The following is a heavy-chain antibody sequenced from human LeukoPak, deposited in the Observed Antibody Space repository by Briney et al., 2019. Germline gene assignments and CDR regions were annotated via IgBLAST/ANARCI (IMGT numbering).Heavy chain of an antibody. CDR3: AAKGKMEWEVGLHY. Sequence: ASVKVSCKVSGYSLTELAIHWVRQAPGEGLEWLGGFDTEDGETIYALKLQGRVTLTEDTSTDTAYMELTSLRSEDTAIYYCAAKGKMEWEVGLHYWGQGT. V-gene: IGHV1-24*01. CDR2: FDTEDGET. CDR1: GYSLTELA. D-gene: IGHD3-3*01. J-gene: IGHJ4*02.